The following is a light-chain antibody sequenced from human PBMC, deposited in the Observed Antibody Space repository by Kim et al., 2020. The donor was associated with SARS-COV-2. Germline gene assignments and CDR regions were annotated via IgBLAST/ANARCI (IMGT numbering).Light chain of an antibody. CDR2: GAS. CDR1: QSVSSN. Sequence: EIVMTQSPATLSVSPGERATLSCGASQSVSSNLAWYQQKPGQAPRLLIYGASTMATGIPARFSGSGSGTEFTLTISSLQPEDLAVYYCQKYNIRWTFGQGTKVDIK. J-gene: IGKJ1*01. CDR3: QKYNIRWT. V-gene: IGKV3-15*01.